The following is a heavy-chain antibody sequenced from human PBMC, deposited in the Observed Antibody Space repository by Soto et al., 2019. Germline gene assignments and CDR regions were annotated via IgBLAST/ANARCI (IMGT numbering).Heavy chain of an antibody. J-gene: IGHJ4*02. CDR3: ARERLEALKNIVPYFDN. CDR2: ITSHNGRT. CDR1: GYTFTSFP. V-gene: IGHV1-18*04. Sequence: GASVKVSCKAPGYTFTSFPVSWVRQAPGQGLEWMGSITSHNGRTEYAQKFQGRVTMTRDTSTSTVYMELKSLRFDDTAVYYCARERLEALKNIVPYFDNWGQGSLVTVAS. D-gene: IGHD1-26*01.